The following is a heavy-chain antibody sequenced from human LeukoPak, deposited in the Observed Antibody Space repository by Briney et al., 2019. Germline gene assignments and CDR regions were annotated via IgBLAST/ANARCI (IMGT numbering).Heavy chain of an antibody. V-gene: IGHV3-23*01. CDR1: GFTFDGYA. Sequence: GGSLRLAWTAYGFTFDGYAMRWVRQEGGGGMGWVSSIRGGSEDTYYAASVKGRFTISRDNSKSTLYLQMNSLRAEDTAVYYCARTIAQYSNSWLYFYYGLDVWGQGTTVTVSS. CDR2: IRGGSEDT. D-gene: IGHD6-13*01. J-gene: IGHJ6*02. CDR3: ARTIAQYSNSWLYFYYGLDV.